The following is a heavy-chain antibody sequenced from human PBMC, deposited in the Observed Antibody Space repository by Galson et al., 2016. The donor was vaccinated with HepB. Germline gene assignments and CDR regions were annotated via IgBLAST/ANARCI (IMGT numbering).Heavy chain of an antibody. CDR1: GGSFSDYL. J-gene: IGHJ3*01. CDR3: ASLVGFCSGGSCRFP. Sequence: ETLSLTCGIYGGSFSDYLWTWIRQPPGKGLEWIADINHRGNTNYKTSLKSRVTISVDTFKNQFTLKLISVTAADTAVYYCASLVGFCSGGSCRFPWGQGTMVTVSS. CDR2: INHRGNT. V-gene: IGHV4-34*01. D-gene: IGHD2-15*01.